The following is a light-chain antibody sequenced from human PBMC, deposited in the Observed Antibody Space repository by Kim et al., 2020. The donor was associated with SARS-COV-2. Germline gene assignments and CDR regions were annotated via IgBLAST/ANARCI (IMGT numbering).Light chain of an antibody. CDR3: QQYGNSPET. Sequence: EIVLTQSPGTLSLSPGERATLSCRASQSVSSNYVAWYHQKPGQAPRLLIYGASSRATGIPDRFSGSGSRADFTLTISRLEPEDFAVYYCQQYGNSPETFGQGTKLEI. CDR1: QSVSSNY. V-gene: IGKV3-20*01. CDR2: GAS. J-gene: IGKJ2*01.